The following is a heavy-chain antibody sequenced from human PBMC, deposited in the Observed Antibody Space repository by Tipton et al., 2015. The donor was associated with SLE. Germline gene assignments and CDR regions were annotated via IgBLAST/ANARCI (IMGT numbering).Heavy chain of an antibody. V-gene: IGHV1-18*04. D-gene: IGHD2-2*01. CDR3: ARGYCSSTSCYHYGLDV. Sequence: QLVQSGAELKKPGASVRVSCKASGYTFTSYGINWVRQAPGQRLEWMGWISSYSENTNYAQKFQGRVTLSTDTSTSTVYMELRSLRSDDTAVYYCARGYCSSTSCYHYGLDVWGQGTTVSVSS. CDR1: GYTFTSYG. J-gene: IGHJ6*02. CDR2: ISSYSENT.